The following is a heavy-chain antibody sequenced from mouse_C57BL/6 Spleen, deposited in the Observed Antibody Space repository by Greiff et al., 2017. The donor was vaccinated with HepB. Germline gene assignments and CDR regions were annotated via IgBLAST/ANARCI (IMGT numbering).Heavy chain of an antibody. J-gene: IGHJ2*01. CDR3: ASGRKLGFDY. D-gene: IGHD4-1*01. CDR2: IRNKANGYTT. CDR1: GFTFTDYY. Sequence: DVQLVESGGGLVQPGGSLSLSCAASGFTFTDYYMSWVRQPPGKALEWLGFIRNKANGYTTEYSASVKGRFTISRDNSQSILYLQMNALRAEDSATYYCASGRKLGFDYWGQGTTLTVSS. V-gene: IGHV7-3*01.